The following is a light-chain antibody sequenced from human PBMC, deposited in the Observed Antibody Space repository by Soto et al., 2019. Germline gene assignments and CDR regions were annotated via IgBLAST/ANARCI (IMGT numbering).Light chain of an antibody. J-gene: IGLJ2*01. CDR2: DVS. V-gene: IGLV2-14*01. CDR1: SCDVGGYNF. CDR3: SSYTSSSTRVL. Sequence: QSVLTQPASVSGSPGQSITISCTGTSCDVGGYNFVSWYQQHPGKAPKLMIYDVSNRPSGVSNRFSGSKSGNTASLTISGLQAEDEADYYCSSYTSSSTRVLFGGGTKLTVL.